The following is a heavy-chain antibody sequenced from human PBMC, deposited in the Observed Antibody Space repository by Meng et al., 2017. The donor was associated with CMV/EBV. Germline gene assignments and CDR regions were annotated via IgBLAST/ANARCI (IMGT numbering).Heavy chain of an antibody. CDR1: GYSISSGYY. Sequence: GSLRLSCTVSGYSISSGYYWGWIRQPPGKGLEWIGSIYHSGSTYYNPSLKSRVTISVDTSKNQFSLKLSSVTAADTAVYYCARDDCSGGSCYGYRGQGTLVTVSS. J-gene: IGHJ4*02. V-gene: IGHV4-38-2*02. CDR2: IYHSGST. CDR3: ARDDCSGGSCYGY. D-gene: IGHD2-15*01.